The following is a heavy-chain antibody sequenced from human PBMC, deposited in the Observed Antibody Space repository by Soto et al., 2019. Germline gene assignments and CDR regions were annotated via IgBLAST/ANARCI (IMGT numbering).Heavy chain of an antibody. D-gene: IGHD6-13*01. Sequence: ASVKVSCKASGYTFTSYSMNWVRQAPGQGLEWMGWINTNTGNPTYAQGFTGRFVFSLDTSVSTAYLQVCSLKAEDTAVYYCARDPGYSSSFPYYYYYYGMDVWGQGTTVTVSS. J-gene: IGHJ6*02. CDR2: INTNTGNP. V-gene: IGHV7-4-1*01. CDR1: GYTFTSYS. CDR3: ARDPGYSSSFPYYYYYYGMDV.